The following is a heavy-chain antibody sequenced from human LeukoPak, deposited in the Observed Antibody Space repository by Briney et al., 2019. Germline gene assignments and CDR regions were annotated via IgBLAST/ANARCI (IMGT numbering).Heavy chain of an antibody. CDR3: ASSIAVAGLYWFDP. CDR1: GYTFTGYY. D-gene: IGHD6-19*01. V-gene: IGHV1-2*02. CDR2: INPNSGGT. J-gene: IGHJ5*02. Sequence: ASVKVPCKASGYTFTGYYMHWVRQAPGQGLEWMGWINPNSGGTNYAQKFQGRVTMTRDTSISTAYMELSRLRSDDTAVYYCASSIAVAGLYWFDPWGQGTLVTVSS.